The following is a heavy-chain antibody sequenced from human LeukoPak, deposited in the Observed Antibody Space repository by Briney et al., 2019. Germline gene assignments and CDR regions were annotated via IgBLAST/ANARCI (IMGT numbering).Heavy chain of an antibody. CDR2: IYSGGST. CDR3: ARGADSLGTPAAADWYFDL. D-gene: IGHD7-27*01. CDR1: GFTVSSNY. V-gene: IGHV3-53*01. J-gene: IGHJ2*01. Sequence: PGGSLRLSCAASGFTVSSNYMSWVRQAPGKGLEWVSVIYSGGSTYYADSVKGRFTISRDNAKNSLYLQMNSLRAEDTAVYYCARGADSLGTPAAADWYFDLWGRGTLVTVSS.